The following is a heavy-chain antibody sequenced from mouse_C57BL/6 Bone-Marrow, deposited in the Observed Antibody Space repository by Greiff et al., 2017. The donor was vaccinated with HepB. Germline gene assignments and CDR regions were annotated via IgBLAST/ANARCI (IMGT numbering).Heavy chain of an antibody. Sequence: EVQLQQSGPELVKPGASVKISCKASGYTFTDYYMNWVKQSHGKSLEWIGDINPNNGGTSYNQKFKGKATLTVDKSSSTAYMELRSLTSEDSAVYYCAKLRGGYYAMDYWGQGTSVTVSS. CDR2: INPNNGGT. V-gene: IGHV1-26*01. CDR1: GYTFTDYY. CDR3: AKLRGGYYAMDY. J-gene: IGHJ4*01. D-gene: IGHD1-1*01.